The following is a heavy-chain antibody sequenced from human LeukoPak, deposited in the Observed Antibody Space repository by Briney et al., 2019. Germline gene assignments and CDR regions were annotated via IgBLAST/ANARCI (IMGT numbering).Heavy chain of an antibody. Sequence: GSLRLSCAASGFTFSSYSMNWVRQALGKGLEWVSSISSSSSYIYYADSVKGRFTISRDNAKNSLYLQMNSLRAEDTAVYYCARVQGSWVSGDSGNWGQGTLVTVSS. CDR3: ARVQGSWVSGDSGN. V-gene: IGHV3-21*01. J-gene: IGHJ4*02. CDR2: ISSSSSYI. CDR1: GFTFSSYS. D-gene: IGHD3-10*02.